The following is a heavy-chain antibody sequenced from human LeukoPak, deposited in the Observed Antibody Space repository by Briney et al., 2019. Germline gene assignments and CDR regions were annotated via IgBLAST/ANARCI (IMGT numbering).Heavy chain of an antibody. CDR1: GGSFSNYY. D-gene: IGHD3-10*01. V-gene: IGHV4-34*01. Sequence: KSSETLSLTCAVYGGSFSNYYWSWIRQPPGKGLEWIGEINHSGSTNYNPSLKSRVTISVDTSKNQFSLKLSSVTAADTAVYYCAREISGLGGAGYYYYYMDVWGKGTTVTISS. J-gene: IGHJ6*03. CDR3: AREISGLGGAGYYYYYMDV. CDR2: INHSGST.